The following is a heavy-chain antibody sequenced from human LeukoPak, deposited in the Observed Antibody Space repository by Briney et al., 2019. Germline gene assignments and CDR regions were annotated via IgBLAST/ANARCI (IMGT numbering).Heavy chain of an antibody. D-gene: IGHD6-19*01. CDR1: GFSFNTYT. J-gene: IGHJ6*03. Sequence: GGSLRLSCAASGFSFNTYTMNWVRQAPGKGLEWVSYLSSTNTYISYADSVKGRFTISRDNSKNSLYLQMNSLRAEDTAVYYCARYTSGWNGLCSWYMDFWGRGTTVIVS. CDR3: ARYTSGWNGLCSWYMDF. V-gene: IGHV3-21*01. CDR2: LSSTNTYI.